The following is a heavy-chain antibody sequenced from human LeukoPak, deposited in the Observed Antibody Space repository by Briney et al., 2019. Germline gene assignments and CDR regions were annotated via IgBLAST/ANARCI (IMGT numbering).Heavy chain of an antibody. Sequence: GGSLRLSCVASGLNFNNYNMNWVRQAPGKGLEWVYYADSVKGRFTISRDNAKNSVYLQMDSLRAEDTAVYYCAREPSYTSSWYTSCDYWGQGTLVTVSS. V-gene: IGHV3-48*01. J-gene: IGHJ4*02. CDR1: GLNFNNYN. CDR3: AREPSYTSSWYTSCDY. D-gene: IGHD6-13*01.